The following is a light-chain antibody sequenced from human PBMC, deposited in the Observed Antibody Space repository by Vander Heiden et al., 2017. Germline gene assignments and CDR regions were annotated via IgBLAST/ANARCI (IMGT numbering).Light chain of an antibody. Sequence: EIVLTQSPGTLSLSPGERATLSCRASQSVSSSYLAWYLQKPGQAPRLLIYGASSRATGIPERFSGSGPGTDFTLTNSRLEPEDFAVYYCQQYGSSPWTFGQGTKVEIK. CDR2: GAS. CDR3: QQYGSSPWT. J-gene: IGKJ1*01. V-gene: IGKV3-20*01. CDR1: QSVSSSY.